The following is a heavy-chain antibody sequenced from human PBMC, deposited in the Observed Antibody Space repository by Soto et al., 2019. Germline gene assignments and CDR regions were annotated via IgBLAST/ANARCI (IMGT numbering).Heavy chain of an antibody. CDR1: GFTFSDYY. Sequence: QVQLVESGGGLVKPGGSLRLSCAASGFTFSDYYMSWIRQAPGKGLEWVSYISSSSSYTNYADSVKGRFTISRDNAKNALYLQMNSLRAEDTAVYYCARDSGYQTSYGMAVWGQGTTVTVSS. D-gene: IGHD5-18*01. CDR2: ISSSSSYT. V-gene: IGHV3-11*06. CDR3: ARDSGYQTSYGMAV. J-gene: IGHJ6*02.